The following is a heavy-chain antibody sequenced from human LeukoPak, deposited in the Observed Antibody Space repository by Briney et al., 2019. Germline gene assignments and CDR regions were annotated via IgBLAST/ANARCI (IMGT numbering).Heavy chain of an antibody. D-gene: IGHD3-3*01. CDR2: IYSDGNIK. Sequence: PGGSLRLSCAASGFSFSTYGMHGVRQAPGKGLEWVACIYSDGNIKDYADSVKGRFIISRDNSRNTLYLQMNSLRPEDTAVYYCAKDWSGNYNWFDPWGQGTLVTVSS. J-gene: IGHJ5*02. CDR3: AKDWSGNYNWFDP. CDR1: GFSFSTYG. V-gene: IGHV3-30*02.